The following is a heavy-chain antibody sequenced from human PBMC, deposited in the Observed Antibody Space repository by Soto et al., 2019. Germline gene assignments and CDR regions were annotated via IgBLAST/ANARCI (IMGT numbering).Heavy chain of an antibody. CDR3: ARGRPLYYYGSGSYYGPFDY. CDR2: IYSGGST. Sequence: EVQLVESGGGLVQPGGSLRLSCAASGFTVSSNYMSWVRQAPGKGLEWVSVIYSGGSTYYADSVKGRFTISRHNSKNTLYLQMNSVRAEDTAVYYCARGRPLYYYGSGSYYGPFDYWGQGTLVTVSS. CDR1: GFTVSSNY. V-gene: IGHV3-53*04. J-gene: IGHJ4*02. D-gene: IGHD3-10*01.